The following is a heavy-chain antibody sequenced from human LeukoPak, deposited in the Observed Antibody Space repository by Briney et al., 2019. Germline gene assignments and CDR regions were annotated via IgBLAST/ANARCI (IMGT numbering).Heavy chain of an antibody. CDR3: ARDQGGHIVARINWFDP. CDR2: ISAYNGNT. Sequence: GASVKVSCKASGYTFTGYYMHWVRQAPGQGLEWMGWISAYNGNTNYAQKLQDRVTMTTDTSTSTAYMELRSLRSDDTAVYYCARDQGGHIVARINWFDPWGQGTLVTVSS. D-gene: IGHD5-12*01. J-gene: IGHJ5*02. CDR1: GYTFTGYY. V-gene: IGHV1-18*04.